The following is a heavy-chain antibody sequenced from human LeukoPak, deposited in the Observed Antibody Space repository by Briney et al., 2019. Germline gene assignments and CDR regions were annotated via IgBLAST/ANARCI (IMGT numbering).Heavy chain of an antibody. V-gene: IGHV1-69*06. Sequence: ASVKVSCKASGGTFSSYAISWVRQAPGQGLEWMGGIIPIFGTANYAQKFQGRVTITADKSTSTAYMELSSLRSEDTAVYYCAAVREYDSSGYYYVVDYWGQGTLVTVSS. D-gene: IGHD3-22*01. CDR3: AAVREYDSSGYYYVVDY. CDR1: GGTFSSYA. J-gene: IGHJ4*02. CDR2: IIPIFGTA.